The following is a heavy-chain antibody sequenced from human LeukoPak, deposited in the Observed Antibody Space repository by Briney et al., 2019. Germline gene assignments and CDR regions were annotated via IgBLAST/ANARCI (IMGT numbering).Heavy chain of an antibody. V-gene: IGHV3-66*01. J-gene: IGHJ3*02. D-gene: IGHD1-7*01. CDR3: ARGGLNFDAFDI. CDR1: GFTVSSNY. Sequence: PGGSLRLSCAASGFTVSSNYMSWVRQAPGKGLEWVSVIYSGGSTYYADSVKGRFTISRDNAKNSLYLQMNSLRAGDTAVYYCARGGLNFDAFDIWGQGTMVTVSS. CDR2: IYSGGST.